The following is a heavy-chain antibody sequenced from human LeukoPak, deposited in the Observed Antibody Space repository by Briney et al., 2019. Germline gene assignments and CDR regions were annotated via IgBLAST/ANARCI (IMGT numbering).Heavy chain of an antibody. CDR2: ILFRGAT. D-gene: IGHD2-21*01. Sequence: LETLSLTCTVSGDSISSYSYYWAWIRQPPGKGLEWIGSILFRGATYYNPSLKPRIIMSVDMSQNHFSLKLTSVTAADTAVYFCARESGDTRTVNSFDFWGRGTLITVSS. V-gene: IGHV4-39*07. CDR1: GDSISSYSYY. CDR3: ARESGDTRTVNSFDF. J-gene: IGHJ4*01.